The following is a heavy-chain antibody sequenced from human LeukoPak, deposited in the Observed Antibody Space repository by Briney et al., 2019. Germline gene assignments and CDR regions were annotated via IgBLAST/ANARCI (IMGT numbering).Heavy chain of an antibody. J-gene: IGHJ6*02. Sequence: SETLSLTCTVSGGSISSYYWSWIRQPPGKGLEWIGEINHSGRTNCNPSLKSRVTISVDTSKNQFSLKLSSVTAADTAVYYCARGRLLWADGMDVWGQGTTVTVSS. CDR3: ARGRLLWADGMDV. CDR2: INHSGRT. V-gene: IGHV4-34*01. CDR1: GGSISSYY. D-gene: IGHD3-10*01.